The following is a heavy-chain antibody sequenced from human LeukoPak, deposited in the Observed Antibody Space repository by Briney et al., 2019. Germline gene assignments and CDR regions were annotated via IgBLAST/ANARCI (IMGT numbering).Heavy chain of an antibody. CDR3: ARANGLTFDY. V-gene: IGHV3-21*01. Sequence: PGGSLRLSCAASGFTFSSYSMNWVRQAPGKGLEWVSSISSSSSYIYYADTVKGRFTISRDNAKNSLYLQMNSLRAEDTAVYYCARANGLTFDYWGQGTLVTVSS. CDR2: ISSSSSYI. J-gene: IGHJ4*02. CDR1: GFTFSSYS. D-gene: IGHD1-1*01.